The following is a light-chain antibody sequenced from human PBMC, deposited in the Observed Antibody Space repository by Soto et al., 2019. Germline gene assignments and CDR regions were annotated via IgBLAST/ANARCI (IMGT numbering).Light chain of an antibody. V-gene: IGLV2-8*01. CDR1: SSDVGNYNY. CDR3: SSYAGSNIWV. CDR2: EVS. Sequence: QSVLTQSPSASGSPGQSVTISCTGTSSDVGNYNYVSWYQQHPGKAPTLMIYEVSKRPSGVPDRFSGSKSGNTASLTVSGLQVEDEADYYCSSYAGSNIWVFGGGTKLTVL. J-gene: IGLJ3*02.